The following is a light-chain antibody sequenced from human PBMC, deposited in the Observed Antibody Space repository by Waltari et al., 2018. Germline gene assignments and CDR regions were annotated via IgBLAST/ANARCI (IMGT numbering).Light chain of an antibody. CDR3: QQYNTYPIT. CDR1: RGINNY. J-gene: IGKJ5*01. Sequence: DVQMTQYPPSLSASVGDRVIITCRASRGINNYLAWFQQKPGRAPKSLIYDVSTLKSGVPSRFSGSGSGTDFTLTISSLQPEDFATYYCQQYNTYPITFGQGTRLEIK. V-gene: IGKV1-16*01. CDR2: DVS.